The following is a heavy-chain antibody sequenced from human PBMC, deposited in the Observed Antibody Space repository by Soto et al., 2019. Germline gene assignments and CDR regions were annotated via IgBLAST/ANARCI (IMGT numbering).Heavy chain of an antibody. CDR3: ARHSRGRRGSAYYSGIDV. V-gene: IGHV5-51*01. Sequence: KGLEWMGIIYPGDSDTRYSPSFQGQVTISADKSISTAYLQWSSLKASDTAMYYCARHSRGRRGSAYYSGIDVRGEGPTVTVSS. CDR2: IYPGDSDT. J-gene: IGHJ6*01. D-gene: IGHD2-15*01.